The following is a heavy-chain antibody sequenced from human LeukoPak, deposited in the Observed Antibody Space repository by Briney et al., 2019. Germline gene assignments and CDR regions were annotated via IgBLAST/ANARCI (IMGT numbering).Heavy chain of an antibody. CDR2: INPNSGGT. D-gene: IGHD6-25*01. V-gene: IGHV1-2*02. J-gene: IGHJ4*02. CDR3: ARGGYGDYNDY. CDR1: GYTFTGYY. Sequence: SAKVSCKASGYTFTGYYMHWVRQAPGQGLEWMGWINPNSGGTNYAQKFQGRVTMTRNTSISTAYMELSSLRSEDTAVYYCARGGYGDYNDYWGQGTLVTVSS.